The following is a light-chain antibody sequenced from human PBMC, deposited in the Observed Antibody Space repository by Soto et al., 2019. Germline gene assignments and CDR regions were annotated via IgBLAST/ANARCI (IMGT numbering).Light chain of an antibody. J-gene: IGLJ1*01. V-gene: IGLV2-14*01. Sequence: SVLTQPASVSGSPGQSITISCTGTSSDVGGYTYVSWYQQHPDKAPKLMVYHVTNRPSGVSSRFSGSKSGNTASLTISGLQAEDEAVYYCSSYTSSNTFVFGTGTKVTVL. CDR3: SSYTSSNTFV. CDR1: SSDVGGYTY. CDR2: HVT.